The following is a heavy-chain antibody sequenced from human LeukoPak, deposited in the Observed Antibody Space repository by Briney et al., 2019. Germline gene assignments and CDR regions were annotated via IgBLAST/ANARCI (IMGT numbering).Heavy chain of an antibody. J-gene: IGHJ6*02. Sequence: PGRSLRLSCAASGFTFSNYGMHWVRQAPGKGLEWVAVISYDGSNKYYADSVRGRFTISRDNSKNTLYLQMNSLRAEDMAVYYCAKGGAAASYYYYGMDVWGQGTTVTVSS. D-gene: IGHD6-13*01. CDR1: GFTFSNYG. V-gene: IGHV3-30*18. CDR3: AKGGAAASYYYYGMDV. CDR2: ISYDGSNK.